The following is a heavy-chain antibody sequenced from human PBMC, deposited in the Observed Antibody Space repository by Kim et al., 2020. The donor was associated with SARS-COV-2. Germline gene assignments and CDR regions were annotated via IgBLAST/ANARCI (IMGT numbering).Heavy chain of an antibody. Sequence: GGSLRLSCAASGFTFSSYGMHWVRQAPGKGLEWVAVIWYDGSNKYYADSVKGRFTISRDNSKNTLYLQMHSLRAQDTALYYFAKVGPSTGMLTYFYYGMVVWGQGITVTVSP. CDR3: AKVGPSTGMLTYFYYGMVV. J-gene: IGHJ6*01. CDR2: IWYDGSNK. D-gene: IGHD2-8*01. CDR1: GFTFSSYG. V-gene: IGHV3-33*06.